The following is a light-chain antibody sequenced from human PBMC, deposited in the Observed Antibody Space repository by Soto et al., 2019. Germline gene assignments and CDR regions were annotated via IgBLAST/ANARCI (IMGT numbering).Light chain of an antibody. CDR1: QSVSSGY. J-gene: IGKJ1*01. V-gene: IGKV3-20*01. Sequence: EIVLTQSPGTLSLSPGEIATLSCRASQSVSSGYLVWYQQKPGQAPRLLIYGASSRATGIPDRFSASGSGTDFTLTINRLEPEDFAMYYCQQYGNSPTFGQGTKVDIK. CDR2: GAS. CDR3: QQYGNSPT.